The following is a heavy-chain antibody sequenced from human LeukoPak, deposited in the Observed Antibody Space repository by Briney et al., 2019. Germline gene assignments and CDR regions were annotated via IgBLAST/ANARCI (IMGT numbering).Heavy chain of an antibody. V-gene: IGHV3-9*03. CDR2: ISWNSGSI. CDR3: ARAGLNGDYVDY. D-gene: IGHD4-17*01. Sequence: GRSLRLSXAASGFTFDDYAMHWFRQAPGKGLEWVSGISWNSGSICYADSVNGRFTISRDNAKNSLYLQMNSLRAEDMALYYCARAGLNGDYVDYWGQGTLVTVSS. J-gene: IGHJ4*02. CDR1: GFTFDDYA.